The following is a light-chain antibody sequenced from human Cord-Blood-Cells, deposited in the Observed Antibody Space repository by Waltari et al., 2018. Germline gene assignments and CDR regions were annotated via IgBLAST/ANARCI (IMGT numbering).Light chain of an antibody. CDR2: DVS. J-gene: IGLJ1*01. Sequence: QSALTQPASVSGSPGQSITISCPGTSSDVGGYNYVSWYQQQPGKAPKLMIYDVSNRPSGVSNRFSGSKSGNTASLTISGLQAEDEADYYCSSYTSSSTYVFGTGTKVTVL. V-gene: IGLV2-14*01. CDR1: SSDVGGYNY. CDR3: SSYTSSSTYV.